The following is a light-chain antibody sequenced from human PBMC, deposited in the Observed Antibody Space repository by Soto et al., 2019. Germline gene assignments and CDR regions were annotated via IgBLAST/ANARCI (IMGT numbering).Light chain of an antibody. CDR2: DAS. J-gene: IGKJ1*01. V-gene: IGKV3-20*01. Sequence: ENVLTQSPGTLSFSPGEKTTLSFRAGQSISHNYLAWYQQTPGQAPRLLIYDASNRAAGIPDRFSGSGSGTDFTLTISRLEPEDFGVYHCQQYGGSPRTFGQGTKVDIK. CDR1: QSISHNY. CDR3: QQYGGSPRT.